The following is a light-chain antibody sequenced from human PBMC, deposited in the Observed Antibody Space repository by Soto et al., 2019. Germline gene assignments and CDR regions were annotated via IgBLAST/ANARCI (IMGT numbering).Light chain of an antibody. J-gene: IGLJ1*01. CDR3: SSYTSSSTLYV. CDR1: SSDVGGYNY. CDR2: DVS. V-gene: IGLV2-14*01. Sequence: QSALTQPASVSGSPGQSITISCTGTSSDVGGYNYVSWYQQHPGKAPKLMSYDVSNRPSGVSNRFSGSKSGNTASLTISWLQAEDEADYYCSSYTSSSTLYVFGTGTKLTVL.